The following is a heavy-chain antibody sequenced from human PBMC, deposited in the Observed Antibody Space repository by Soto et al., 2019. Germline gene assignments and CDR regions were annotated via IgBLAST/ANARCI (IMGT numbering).Heavy chain of an antibody. D-gene: IGHD2-2*01. Sequence: QVQLVQSGAEVKKPGASVKVSCKASGYTFTSYDINWVRQATGQGLEWMGWMNPNSGNTGYAQKFQGRVTMTRNTSLSTAYMELSSLRSEDTAVYYCARERPRYCISTSCYPRGGFDYWGQGTLVTVSS. J-gene: IGHJ4*02. CDR2: MNPNSGNT. V-gene: IGHV1-8*01. CDR3: ARERPRYCISTSCYPRGGFDY. CDR1: GYTFTSYD.